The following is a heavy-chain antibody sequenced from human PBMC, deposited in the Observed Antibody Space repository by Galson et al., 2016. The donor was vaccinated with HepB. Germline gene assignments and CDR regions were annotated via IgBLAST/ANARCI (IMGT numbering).Heavy chain of an antibody. CDR2: ISYSGST. D-gene: IGHD4-23*01. CDR3: ARFRWQYYFDY. V-gene: IGHV4-59*01. Sequence: SETLSLTCTVSGGSISSYYWSWIRQPPGKGLEWIGYISYSGSTNYNPSLRSRVTMSVDTSKNQFSLKPSSVTAADTAVYYCARFRWQYYFDYWGQGTLVTVSS. J-gene: IGHJ4*02. CDR1: GGSISSYY.